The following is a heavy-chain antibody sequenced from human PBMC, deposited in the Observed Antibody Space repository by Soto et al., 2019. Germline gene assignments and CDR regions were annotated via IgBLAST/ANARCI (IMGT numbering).Heavy chain of an antibody. D-gene: IGHD5-12*01. CDR1: GGSFSDYY. V-gene: IGHV4-34*01. J-gene: IGHJ6*02. CDR2: ISHSGST. CDR3: ARGLQRRFGGYKGLGYHGMDV. Sequence: SETLSLTCAGNGGSFSDYYWSWVRQPPGKGLEWIGEISHSGSTSYNPSLKSRVTISIDTSKNQFSLKLSSVSAADTAMYYCARGLQRRFGGYKGLGYHGMDVWGQGTTVTVSS.